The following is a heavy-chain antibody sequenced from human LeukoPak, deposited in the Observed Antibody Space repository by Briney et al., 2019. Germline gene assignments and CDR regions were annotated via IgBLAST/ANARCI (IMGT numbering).Heavy chain of an antibody. CDR3: AKGTYSSSPRDY. D-gene: IGHD6-6*01. CDR2: ITGRGAST. J-gene: IGHJ4*02. Sequence: GGSLRLSCVASGFTFSNYWMSWVRQAPRKGLEWVSAITGRGASTYYADSVKGRFTISRDNSKNTLYLQMNSLRAEDTAVYYCAKGTYSSSPRDYWGQGTLVTVSS. V-gene: IGHV3-23*01. CDR1: GFTFSNYW.